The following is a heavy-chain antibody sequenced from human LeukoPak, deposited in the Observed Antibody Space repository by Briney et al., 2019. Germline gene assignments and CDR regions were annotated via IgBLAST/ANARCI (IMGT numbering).Heavy chain of an antibody. V-gene: IGHV4-59*01. CDR2: IYYSGST. CDR1: GGSISSYY. J-gene: IGHJ4*02. Sequence: SETLSLTCTVSGGSISSYYWSWIRQPPGKGLEWIGDIYYSGSTNYNPSLQSRVTISVDTSKNQFSLKLRSVTAADTAVYYCARVRDDYGGRLFDSWGQGTLVTVSS. CDR3: ARVRDDYGGRLFDS. D-gene: IGHD4-17*01.